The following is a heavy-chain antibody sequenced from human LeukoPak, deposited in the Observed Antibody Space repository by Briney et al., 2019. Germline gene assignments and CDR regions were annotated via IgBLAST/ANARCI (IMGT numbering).Heavy chain of an antibody. CDR1: GFTFSSYG. V-gene: IGHV3-33*06. J-gene: IGHJ4*02. CDR2: IWYDGSNK. Sequence: PGGSLRLSCAASGFTFSSYGMHWVRQAPGKGLEWVAVIWYDGSNKYYADSVKGRFTISRDNSKNTLYLQMNSLRAEDTAVYYCAKDLRAYYDSSGYYSYWGQGTLVTVSS. D-gene: IGHD3-22*01. CDR3: AKDLRAYYDSSGYYSY.